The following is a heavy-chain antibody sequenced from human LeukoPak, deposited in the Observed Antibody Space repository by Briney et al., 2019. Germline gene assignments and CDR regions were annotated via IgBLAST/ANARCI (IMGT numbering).Heavy chain of an antibody. CDR3: ASGGEDIVVVPAAIPYYYYYMDV. D-gene: IGHD2-2*01. CDR1: GGTFSSYA. Sequence: GASVKVSCKASGGTFSSYAISWVRQAPGQGLEWMGGIIPIFGTANYAQKFQGRVTITADESTNTAYMELSSLRSEDTAVYYCASGGEDIVVVPAAIPYYYYYMDVWGKGTTVTVSS. CDR2: IIPIFGTA. V-gene: IGHV1-69*13. J-gene: IGHJ6*03.